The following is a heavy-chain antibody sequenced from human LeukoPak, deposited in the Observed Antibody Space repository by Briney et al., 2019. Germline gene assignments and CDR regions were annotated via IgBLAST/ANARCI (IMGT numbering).Heavy chain of an antibody. D-gene: IGHD2-2*01. J-gene: IGHJ4*02. CDR1: GGTFSSYA. CDR2: IITIFGTA. CDR3: ARGVLGYCSSTSCVAIDY. Sequence: SVKVSCKASGGTFSSYAISWVRQAPGQGLEWMGGIITIFGTANYAQKFQGRVTITADESTSTVYMELSSLRSEDTAVYYCARGVLGYCSSTSCVAIDYWGQGTLVTVSS. V-gene: IGHV1-69*01.